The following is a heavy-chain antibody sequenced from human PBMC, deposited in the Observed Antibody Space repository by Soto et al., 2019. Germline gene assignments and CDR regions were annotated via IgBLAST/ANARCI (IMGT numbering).Heavy chain of an antibody. D-gene: IGHD1-26*01. CDR1: GGSITAGNYV. CDR2: ISYSGT. CDR3: ATRSATFFFYGMDV. V-gene: IGHV4-30-4*01. Sequence: QVQLQESGPGLVKPSQTLSLTCTVSGGSITAGNYVLTWIRQSPGKGLEWIGYISYSGTYYNPSLKSPLTISIDTSKNQLSLQVTSVTAADTAVYYCATRSATFFFYGMDVWGQGTTVIVSS. J-gene: IGHJ6*02.